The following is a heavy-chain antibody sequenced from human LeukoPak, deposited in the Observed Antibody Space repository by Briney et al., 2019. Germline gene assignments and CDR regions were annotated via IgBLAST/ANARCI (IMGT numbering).Heavy chain of an antibody. V-gene: IGHV3-74*01. J-gene: IGHJ6*03. D-gene: IGHD6-13*01. CDR3: ARFPGIPAAGTYYYYFMDV. CDR1: GFTFSSYW. CDR2: INSDGSST. Sequence: GGSLRLSCAASGFTFSSYWMHWVRQAPGKGLVWVSRINSDGSSTSYADSVKGRFTISRDNAKNTLYLHMNSLRAEDTAVYYCARFPGIPAAGTYYYYFMDVWGKGTTVTVSS.